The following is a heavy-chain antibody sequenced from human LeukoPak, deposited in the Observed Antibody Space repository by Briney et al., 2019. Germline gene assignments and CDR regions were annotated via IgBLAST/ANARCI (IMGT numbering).Heavy chain of an antibody. D-gene: IGHD5-18*01. CDR1: GYTFTGYY. Sequence: ASVKVSCKASGYTFTGYYMHWVRQAPGQGLEWMGRINPNSGGTNYAQKFQGRVTTTRDTSISTAYMELSRLRSDDTAVYYCARDGGYSYAMNDYWGQGTLVTVSS. CDR3: ARDGGYSYAMNDY. V-gene: IGHV1-2*06. CDR2: INPNSGGT. J-gene: IGHJ4*02.